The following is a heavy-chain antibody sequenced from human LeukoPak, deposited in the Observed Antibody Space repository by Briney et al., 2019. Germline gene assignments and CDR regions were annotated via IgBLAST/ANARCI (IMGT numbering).Heavy chain of an antibody. J-gene: IGHJ4*02. D-gene: IGHD6-19*01. CDR3: ARGGSGWPLPFDY. V-gene: IGHV4-39*07. CDR2: IYYSGST. CDR1: GGSISSSSYY. Sequence: SETLSLTCTVSGGSISSSSYYWGWIRQPPGKGLEWIGSIYYSGSTYYNPSLKSRVTISVDTSKNQFSLKLSSVTAADTAVYYCARGGSGWPLPFDYWGQGTLVTVSS.